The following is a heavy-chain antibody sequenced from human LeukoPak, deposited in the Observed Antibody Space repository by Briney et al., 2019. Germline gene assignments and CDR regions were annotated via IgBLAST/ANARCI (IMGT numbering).Heavy chain of an antibody. CDR3: ARLWFGELLGDY. CDR2: INHSGST. CDR1: GGYFSGYY. J-gene: IGHJ4*02. V-gene: IGHV4-34*01. D-gene: IGHD3-10*01. Sequence: SETLSLTCAVYGGYFSGYYWSWLRQPPGKGLELIGEINHSGSTNYNPSLKSRVTISVDTSKNQFSLKLSSVTAADTAVYYCARLWFGELLGDYWGQGTLVTVSS.